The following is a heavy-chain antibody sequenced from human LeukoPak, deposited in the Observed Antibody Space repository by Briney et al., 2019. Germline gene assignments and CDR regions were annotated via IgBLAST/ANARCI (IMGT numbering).Heavy chain of an antibody. CDR3: ARESVGSHAIDY. D-gene: IGHD4-23*01. CDR1: GFSVSSSY. J-gene: IGHJ4*02. CDR2: IYSAGPT. Sequence: GGSLRLSCAASGFSVSSSYMSWVRQAPGKGLEWVSVIYSAGPTHYAGSVKGRFTISRDKSENTLHLQMNSLRAEDTAIYYCARESVGSHAIDYWGQGTLVTVSS. V-gene: IGHV3-53*01.